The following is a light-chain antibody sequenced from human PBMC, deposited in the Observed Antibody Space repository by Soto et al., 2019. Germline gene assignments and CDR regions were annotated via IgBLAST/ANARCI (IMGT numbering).Light chain of an antibody. J-gene: IGKJ1*01. CDR3: QQYGSSPCT. CDR1: QSVSSNY. CDR2: GAS. V-gene: IGKV3-20*01. Sequence: EIVLTQSPGTLSLSPGERATLSCRASQSVSSNYLAWYQQKPGQSPRLLIYGASGRAAGNPDGFSGSGSVTDFTLAISRLEPEDLALYYCQQYGSSPCTFGRRTTVEI.